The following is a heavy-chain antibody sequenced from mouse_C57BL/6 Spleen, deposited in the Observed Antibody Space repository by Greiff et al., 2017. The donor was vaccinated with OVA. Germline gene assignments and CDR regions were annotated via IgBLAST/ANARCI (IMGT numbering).Heavy chain of an antibody. Sequence: DVKLVESGPGLVKPSQSLSLTCSVTGYSITSGYYWNWIRQFPGNKLEWMGYISYDGSNNYNPSLKNRISITRDTSKNQFFLKLNSVTTEDTATYYCARGLGRGYFDYWGQGTTLTVSS. D-gene: IGHD3-3*01. CDR1: GYSITSGYY. CDR2: ISYDGSN. V-gene: IGHV3-6*01. CDR3: ARGLGRGYFDY. J-gene: IGHJ2*01.